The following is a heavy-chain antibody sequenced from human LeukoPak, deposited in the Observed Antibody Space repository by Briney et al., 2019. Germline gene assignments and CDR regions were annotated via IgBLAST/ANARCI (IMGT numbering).Heavy chain of an antibody. CDR3: AGEAVGSSGYYPGYFDY. CDR2: INSDGSST. Sequence: GGSLRLSCAASGFTFSSYWMHWVRQAPGKGLVWVSRINSDGSSTSYADSVKGRFTISRDNAKNTLYLQMNSLRAEDTAVYYCAGEAVGSSGYYPGYFDYWGQGTLVTVSS. CDR1: GFTFSSYW. J-gene: IGHJ4*02. D-gene: IGHD3-22*01. V-gene: IGHV3-74*01.